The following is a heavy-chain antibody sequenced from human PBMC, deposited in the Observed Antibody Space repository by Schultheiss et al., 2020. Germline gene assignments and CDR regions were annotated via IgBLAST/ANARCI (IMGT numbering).Heavy chain of an antibody. V-gene: IGHV4-59*01. CDR3: AREQLYSSMGLVNWFDP. J-gene: IGHJ5*02. CDR1: GGSISSYY. CDR2: IYYSGST. D-gene: IGHD6-13*01. Sequence: SETLSLTCTVSGGSISSYYWSWIRQPPGKGLEWIGYIYYSGSTNYNPSLKSRVTISVDTSKNQFSLKLSSVTAADTAVYYCAREQLYSSMGLVNWFDPWGQGTLVNVSS.